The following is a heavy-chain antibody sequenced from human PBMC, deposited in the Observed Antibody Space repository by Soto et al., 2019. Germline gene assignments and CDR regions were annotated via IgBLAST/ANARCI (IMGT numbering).Heavy chain of an antibody. V-gene: IGHV5-51*01. CDR3: ARQASTIFGVVKDYYYYYGMDV. D-gene: IGHD3-3*01. CDR2: IYPGDSDT. Sequence: GAALKSSDEGCGWSVSRYWMWWVRQKNGKGLEWMGIIYPGDSDTRYSPSFQGQVTISADKSISTAYLQWSSLKASDTAMYYCARQASTIFGVVKDYYYYYGMDVWGQGTTVTVSS. J-gene: IGHJ6*02. CDR1: GWSVSRYW.